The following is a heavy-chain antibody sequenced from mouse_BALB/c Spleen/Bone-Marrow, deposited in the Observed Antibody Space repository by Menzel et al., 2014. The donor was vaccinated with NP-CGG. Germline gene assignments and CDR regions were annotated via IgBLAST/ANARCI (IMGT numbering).Heavy chain of an antibody. D-gene: IGHD1-1*02. CDR1: GYTFTDYV. J-gene: IGHJ4*01. Sequence: VQLQQSGPDLVKPGASVKMSCKASGYTFTDYVISWVKQRTGQGLEWIGEIDPGRGSSFYNEKFKAKATLTADKSANTAYMQLSSLTSEDSAVYFCARDGSFAAMDYWGQGTSLTVSS. CDR2: IDPGRGSS. V-gene: IGHV1-77*01. CDR3: ARDGSFAAMDY.